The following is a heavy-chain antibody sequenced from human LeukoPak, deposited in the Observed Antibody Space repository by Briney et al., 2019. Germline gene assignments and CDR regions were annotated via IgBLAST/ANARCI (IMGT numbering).Heavy chain of an antibody. Sequence: PGGSLRLSCAASGFTFSSYAMSWVRQAPGKGLEWVSAISGSGGSTYYADSVKGRFTISRDNSKNTLYLQMNSLRAEDTAVCYCAKDIKAYYYDSSGYYSFEYYFDYWGQGTLVTVSS. CDR3: AKDIKAYYYDSSGYYSFEYYFDY. CDR2: ISGSGGST. CDR1: GFTFSSYA. V-gene: IGHV3-23*01. D-gene: IGHD3-22*01. J-gene: IGHJ4*02.